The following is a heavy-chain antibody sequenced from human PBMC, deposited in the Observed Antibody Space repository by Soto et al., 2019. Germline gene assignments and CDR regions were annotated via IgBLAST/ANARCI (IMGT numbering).Heavy chain of an antibody. J-gene: IGHJ6*02. CDR3: ARDDATYCGGDCYRYFYYGMDV. Sequence: SVKVSCKASGGTFSSYAISWVRQAPGQGLEWVGGIIPMFPTADYAQRFQGRVTITADDSTTTVYMELSGLRSEDTAMYYCARDDATYCGGDCYRYFYYGMDVWGQGTTVTVSS. CDR2: IIPMFPTA. V-gene: IGHV1-69*13. CDR1: GGTFSSYA. D-gene: IGHD2-21*02.